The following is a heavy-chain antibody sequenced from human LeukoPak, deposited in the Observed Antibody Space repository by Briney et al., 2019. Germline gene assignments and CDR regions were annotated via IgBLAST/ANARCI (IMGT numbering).Heavy chain of an antibody. D-gene: IGHD3-22*01. V-gene: IGHV4-59*08. Sequence: SETLSLTCTVSGGSISSYYWSWIRQPPGKGLEWIGYIYYSGSTNYNPSLKSRVTISVDTSKNQFSLKLSSVTAADTAVYYCARRQYYYDSSGYYPIHAFDIWGQGTMVTVSS. J-gene: IGHJ3*02. CDR3: ARRQYYYDSSGYYPIHAFDI. CDR1: GGSISSYY. CDR2: IYYSGST.